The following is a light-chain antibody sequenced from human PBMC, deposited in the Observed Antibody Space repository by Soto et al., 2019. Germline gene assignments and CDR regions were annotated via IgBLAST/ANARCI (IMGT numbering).Light chain of an antibody. CDR2: AAS. CDR1: KGISNY. J-gene: IGKJ1*01. CDR3: QKYNSAFTT. Sequence: DIQMTQSPSSLSASVRDRVTITCLASKGISNYLAWYKPKPGKVPKMLIYAASTVQSCVPSRFIGSGSGADFTLSISSLQPEDVATYYCQKYNSAFTTFGQGTKVDI. V-gene: IGKV1-27*01.